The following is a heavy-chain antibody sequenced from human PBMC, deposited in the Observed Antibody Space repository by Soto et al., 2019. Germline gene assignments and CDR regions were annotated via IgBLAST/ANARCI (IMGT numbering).Heavy chain of an antibody. CDR3: TRDPGAYSSTWSFYFDS. J-gene: IGHJ4*02. D-gene: IGHD6-13*01. CDR1: GFTFSSFW. CDR2: INTDGSST. Sequence: PGGSLRLSCAASGFTFSSFWMHWVRQAPGKGLVWVSRINTDGSSTTYADSVKGRFTISRDNAKNTLYLQMDSLRAEDTGVYYCTRDPGAYSSTWSFYFDSWGQGTLVTVSS. V-gene: IGHV3-74*01.